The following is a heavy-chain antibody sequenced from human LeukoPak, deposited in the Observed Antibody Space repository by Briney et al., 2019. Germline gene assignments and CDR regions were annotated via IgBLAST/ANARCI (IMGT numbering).Heavy chain of an antibody. D-gene: IGHD1-7*01. CDR3: ARHEALELPNDAFDI. CDR1: GGSISSYY. V-gene: IGHV4-59*08. CDR2: IYYSGST. Sequence: SETLSLTCTVSGGSISSYYWSWIRQPPGKGLEWIGYIYYSGSTNYNPSLKSRVTISVDTSKNQFSLKLSSVTAADTAVYYCARHEALELPNDAFDIWGQGTMVTVSS. J-gene: IGHJ3*02.